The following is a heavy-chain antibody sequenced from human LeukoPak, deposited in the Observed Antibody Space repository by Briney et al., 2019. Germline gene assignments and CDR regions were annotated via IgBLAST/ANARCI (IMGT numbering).Heavy chain of an antibody. CDR3: AKDAWSGYYTEGYNWFDP. Sequence: GRSLRLSSAASGFTFSSYGMHWVRQAPGKGLEWVAVIWYDGSNKYYADSVKGRFTISRDNSKNTLYLQMNSLRAEDTAVYYCAKDAWSGYYTEGYNWFDPWGQGTLVTVSS. J-gene: IGHJ5*02. V-gene: IGHV3-33*06. CDR1: GFTFSSYG. D-gene: IGHD3-3*01. CDR2: IWYDGSNK.